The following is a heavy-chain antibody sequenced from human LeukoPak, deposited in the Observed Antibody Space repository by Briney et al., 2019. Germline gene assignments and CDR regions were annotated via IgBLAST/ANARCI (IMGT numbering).Heavy chain of an antibody. CDR2: IYYSGST. J-gene: IGHJ5*02. CDR1: GGSISSSSYY. Sequence: SETLSLTCTVSGGSISSSSYYWGWIRQPPGKGLEWIGSIYYSGSTYYNPSLKSRVTISVDTSKNQFSLKLSSVTAADTAVYYCARLLGYNWFDPWGQGTLVTVSS. D-gene: IGHD3-16*01. V-gene: IGHV4-39*01. CDR3: ARLLGYNWFDP.